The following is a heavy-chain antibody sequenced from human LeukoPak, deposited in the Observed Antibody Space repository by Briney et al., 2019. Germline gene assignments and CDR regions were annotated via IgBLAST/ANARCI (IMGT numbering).Heavy chain of an antibody. CDR3: ARAGGARRYYGMDV. Sequence: SETLSLTCTVSGGSISSYYWSWIRQPPGKGLEWIGEINHSGSTNYNPSLKSRVTISVDTSKNQFSLKLSSVTAADTAVYYCARAGGARRYYGMDVWGQGTTVTVSS. V-gene: IGHV4-34*01. CDR1: GGSISSYY. J-gene: IGHJ6*02. D-gene: IGHD1-26*01. CDR2: INHSGST.